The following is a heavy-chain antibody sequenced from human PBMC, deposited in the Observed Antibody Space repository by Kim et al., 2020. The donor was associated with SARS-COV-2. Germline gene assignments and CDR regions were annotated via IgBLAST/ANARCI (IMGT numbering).Heavy chain of an antibody. Sequence: ASVKVSCKASGYTFTSYGISWVRQAPGQGLEWMGWISAYNGNTNYAQKLQGRVTMTTDTSTSTAYMELRSLRSDDTAVYYCAREPGYSSGWVGHYYYYGMDVWGQGTTVTVSS. J-gene: IGHJ6*02. D-gene: IGHD6-19*01. V-gene: IGHV1-18*04. CDR3: AREPGYSSGWVGHYYYYGMDV. CDR2: ISAYNGNT. CDR1: GYTFTSYG.